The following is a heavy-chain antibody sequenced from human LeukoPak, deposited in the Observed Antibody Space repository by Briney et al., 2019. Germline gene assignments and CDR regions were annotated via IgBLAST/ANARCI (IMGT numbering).Heavy chain of an antibody. CDR2: IYHSGST. CDR3: ASYCSGGSCFALNDY. CDR1: GGSISSSNW. D-gene: IGHD2-15*01. V-gene: IGHV4-4*02. Sequence: PSGTLSLTCAVSGGSISSSNWWSWVRQPPGKGLEWIGEIYHSGSTNYNPSLKSRVTISVDKSKNQFSLKLSSVTAADTAVYYCASYCSGGSCFALNDYWGQGTLVTVSS. J-gene: IGHJ4*02.